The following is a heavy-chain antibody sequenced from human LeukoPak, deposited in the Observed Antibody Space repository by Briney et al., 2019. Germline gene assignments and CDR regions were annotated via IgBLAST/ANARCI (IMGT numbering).Heavy chain of an antibody. CDR1: GGSISSYY. J-gene: IGHJ4*02. CDR3: ASGTLWFGELSD. Sequence: PSETLSLTCTVSGGSISSYYWSWIRQPPGKGLEWIGYIYYSGSTNYNPSLKSRVTISVDTSKNQFSLKLSSVTAADTAVYYCASGTLWFGELSDWGQGTLVTVSS. V-gene: IGHV4-59*01. D-gene: IGHD3-10*01. CDR2: IYYSGST.